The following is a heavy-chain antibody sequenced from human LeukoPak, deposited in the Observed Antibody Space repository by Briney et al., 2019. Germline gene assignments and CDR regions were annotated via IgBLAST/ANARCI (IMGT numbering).Heavy chain of an antibody. CDR2: INHSGST. V-gene: IGHV4-34*01. D-gene: IGHD4-17*01. Sequence: SETLSLTCAVYGGSFSGYYWSWIRQPPGKGLEWIGEINHSGSTNYNPSLKSRVTISVDTSKNQFSLKLNSATAADTAVYYCARGYGDLIYYMGVWGKGTTVTVSS. J-gene: IGHJ6*03. CDR1: GGSFSGYY. CDR3: ARGYGDLIYYMGV.